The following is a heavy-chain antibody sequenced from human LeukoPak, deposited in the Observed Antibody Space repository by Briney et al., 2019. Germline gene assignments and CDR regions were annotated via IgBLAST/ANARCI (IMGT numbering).Heavy chain of an antibody. CDR1: GFTFSIAW. D-gene: IGHD3-10*01. CDR3: TTESIITMVQGVVDY. Sequence: GGSLRLSCAASGFTFSIAWMSWVRQAPGKGLEWVGRIKSKTDGGTTDYAAPVKGRFTSSRDDSKNTLYLQMNSLKTEDTAVYYCTTESIITMVQGVVDYWGQGTLVTVSS. J-gene: IGHJ4*02. V-gene: IGHV3-15*01. CDR2: IKSKTDGGTT.